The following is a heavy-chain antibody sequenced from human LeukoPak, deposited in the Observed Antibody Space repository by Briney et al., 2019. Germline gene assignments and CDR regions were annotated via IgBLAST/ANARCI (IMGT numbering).Heavy chain of an antibody. V-gene: IGHV3-30*01. Sequence: PGGSLRLSRAASGFTLSAYAMHWVRQAPGKGLEWVAVISYDGSNKYYADSVKGRFTISGDKSKDTLYLQMNSLRPEDTAVYYCARGPGPIAGAKNPFDIWGHGTMVTVSS. CDR3: ARGPGPIAGAKNPFDI. CDR2: ISYDGSNK. J-gene: IGHJ3*02. D-gene: IGHD1-26*01. CDR1: GFTLSAYA.